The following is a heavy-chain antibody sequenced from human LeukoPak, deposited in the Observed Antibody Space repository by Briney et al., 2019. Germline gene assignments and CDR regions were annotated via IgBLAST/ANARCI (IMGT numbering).Heavy chain of an antibody. Sequence: GGSLRLSCVASGFSFSTYDMNWVRXAPGKXLELVSAITSTSNHINYADSVKGRFPTSRDSAKNSLYLQMTSLRAEETAVYYCARVYSANGYGSGYYDYWGQGTLVTVSS. V-gene: IGHV3-21*01. CDR1: GFSFSTYD. J-gene: IGHJ4*02. CDR2: ITSTSNHI. D-gene: IGHD3-10*01. CDR3: ARVYSANGYGSGYYDY.